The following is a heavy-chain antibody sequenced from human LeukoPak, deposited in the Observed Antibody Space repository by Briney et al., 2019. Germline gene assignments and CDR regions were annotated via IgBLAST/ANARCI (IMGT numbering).Heavy chain of an antibody. Sequence: GGSLRLSCAASGFTFSSYAMSWVRQAPGKGLEWVSAISGSGGSTYYADSVKGRFTISRDNSKNTLYLQMNSLRAEDTAVYCCAKLSGDILTGYYLYYFDYWGQGTLVTVSS. CDR1: GFTFSSYA. CDR2: ISGSGGST. CDR3: AKLSGDILTGYYLYYFDY. J-gene: IGHJ4*02. V-gene: IGHV3-23*01. D-gene: IGHD3-9*01.